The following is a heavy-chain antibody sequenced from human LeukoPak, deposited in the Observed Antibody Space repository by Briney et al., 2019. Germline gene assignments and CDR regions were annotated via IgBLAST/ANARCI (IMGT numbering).Heavy chain of an antibody. CDR2: IIPIFGTA. CDR1: GGTFSSYG. J-gene: IGHJ6*02. CDR3: ARLDEYSSSSRYYGMDV. D-gene: IGHD6-6*01. Sequence: SVRVSCKASGGTFSSYGISWVRQAPGQGLEWMGGIIPIFGTANYAQKFQGRVTITADESTSTAYMELSSLRSEDTAVYYCARLDEYSSSSRYYGMDVWGQGTTVTVSS. V-gene: IGHV1-69*13.